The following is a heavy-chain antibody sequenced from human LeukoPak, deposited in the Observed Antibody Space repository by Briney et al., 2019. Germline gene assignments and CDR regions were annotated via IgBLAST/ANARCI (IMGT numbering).Heavy chain of an antibody. CDR2: ISSSSSYI. D-gene: IGHD6-19*01. Sequence: GGSLRLSCAAPGFTFSSYSMNWVRQAPGKGLEWVSSISSSSSYIYYADSVKGRFTISRDNAKNSLYLQMNSLRAEGTAVYYCAREKSTTVADTFDYWGQGTLVTVSS. CDR1: GFTFSSYS. J-gene: IGHJ4*02. V-gene: IGHV3-21*01. CDR3: AREKSTTVADTFDY.